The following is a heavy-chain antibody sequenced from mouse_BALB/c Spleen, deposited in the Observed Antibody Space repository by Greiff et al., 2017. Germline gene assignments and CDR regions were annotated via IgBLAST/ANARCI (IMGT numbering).Heavy chain of an antibody. D-gene: IGHD1-2*01. J-gene: IGHJ4*01. CDR2: ISSGGSYT. Sequence: EVHLVESGGDLVKPGGSLKLSCAASGFTFSSYGMSWVRQTPDKRLEWVATISSGGSYTYYPDSVKGRFTISRDNAKNTLYLQMSSLKSEDTAMYYCARQGVTTAGKNAMDYWGQGTSVTVSS. CDR3: ARQGVTTAGKNAMDY. V-gene: IGHV5-6*01. CDR1: GFTFSSYG.